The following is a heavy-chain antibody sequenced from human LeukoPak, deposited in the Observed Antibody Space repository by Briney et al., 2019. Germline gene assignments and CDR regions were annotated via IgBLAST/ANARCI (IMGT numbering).Heavy chain of an antibody. CDR1: GGSISSGSYY. CDR3: ASGSYDSSGRPL. Sequence: SETLSLTCTVSGGSISSGSYYWSWIRQPAGKGLEWIGRIYTSGSTNYNPSLKSRVTISVDTSKNQFSLKLSSVTAADTAVYYCASGSYDSSGRPLWGQGTLVTVSS. V-gene: IGHV4-61*02. CDR2: IYTSGST. J-gene: IGHJ4*02. D-gene: IGHD3-22*01.